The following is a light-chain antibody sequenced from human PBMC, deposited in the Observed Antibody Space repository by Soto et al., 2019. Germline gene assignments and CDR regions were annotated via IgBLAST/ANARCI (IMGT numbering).Light chain of an antibody. CDR2: DAS. CDR1: QSISYW. J-gene: IGKJ2*01. V-gene: IGKV1-5*01. Sequence: DIQMPQSPSTLSASVGDRVTITCRASQSISYWLAWYQQKPGKAPKLLIYDASSLESGVPSRFSGSGSATEFTLTISSLQHDDSATYYCQRYDYFTTFGQGTKLEIK. CDR3: QRYDYFTT.